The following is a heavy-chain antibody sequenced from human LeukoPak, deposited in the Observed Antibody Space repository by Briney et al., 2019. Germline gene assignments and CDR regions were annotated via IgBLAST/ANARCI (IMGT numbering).Heavy chain of an antibody. D-gene: IGHD3-10*01. J-gene: IGHJ4*02. V-gene: IGHV1-24*01. CDR3: ATLNYYGSGSQDY. Sequence: ASVKVSCKVSGYTLTELSMHWVRQAPGKGLEWMGGFDPEDGETIYAQKFQGRVTMTEHTSTDTAYMELSSLRSEDTAVYYCATLNYYGSGSQDYWGQGTLVTVSS. CDR1: GYTLTELS. CDR2: FDPEDGET.